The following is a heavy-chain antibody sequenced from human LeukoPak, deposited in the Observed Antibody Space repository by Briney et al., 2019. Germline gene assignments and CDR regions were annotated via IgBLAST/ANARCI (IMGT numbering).Heavy chain of an antibody. V-gene: IGHV1-69*01. Sequence: SVKVSCKASGGTFSSYAISWVRQAPGQGLEWMGGIILIFGTANNAQKFQGRVTITADESTSTAYMELSSLRSEDTAVYYCASTSSMYYDIVSGHYGMDVWGQGTTVTVSS. CDR2: IILIFGTA. CDR3: ASTSSMYYDIVSGHYGMDV. J-gene: IGHJ6*02. D-gene: IGHD3-9*01. CDR1: GGTFSSYA.